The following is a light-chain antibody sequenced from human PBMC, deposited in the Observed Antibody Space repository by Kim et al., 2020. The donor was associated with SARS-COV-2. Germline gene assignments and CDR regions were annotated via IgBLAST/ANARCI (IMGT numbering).Light chain of an antibody. J-gene: IGKJ5*01. CDR3: QQYHDWIT. CDR1: QSVSRN. Sequence: SVSLGERATRSCRASQSVSRNLAWYQHKPGQSPRLLIYAASTRATGIPARFSGGGSETEFTLTISSLQSDDFAVYYCQQYHDWITFGQGTRLEIK. V-gene: IGKV3-15*01. CDR2: AAS.